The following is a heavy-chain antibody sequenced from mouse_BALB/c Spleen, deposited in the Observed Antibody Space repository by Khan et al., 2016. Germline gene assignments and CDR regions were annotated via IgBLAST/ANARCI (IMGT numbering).Heavy chain of an antibody. Sequence: QVRLQQSGAELAKPGASVKMSCKASGYTFTSYWMHWVKQRPGQGLEWIGYINPSTGYTEYNQKFKDKATLTADKSSSTAYMQLSSLTSEDSAVYYCARVGGNYAMDYWGQGTSVTVSS. CDR1: GYTFTSYW. V-gene: IGHV1-7*01. D-gene: IGHD3-1*01. J-gene: IGHJ4*01. CDR2: INPSTGYT. CDR3: ARVGGNYAMDY.